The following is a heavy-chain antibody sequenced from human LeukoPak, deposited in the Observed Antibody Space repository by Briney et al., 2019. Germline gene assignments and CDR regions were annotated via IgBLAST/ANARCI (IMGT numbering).Heavy chain of an antibody. Sequence: SVTVSCKASGGTFSSYAISWVRQAPGQGLAWMGWIIPLFGKTNYAQKFQGRVTITADESTSTAYKELSSLRSEDTAVYYCARDLSGTHGGDFWGQGTRVSVSS. V-gene: IGHV1-69*13. D-gene: IGHD3-10*01. CDR1: GGTFSSYA. CDR2: IIPLFGKT. CDR3: ARDLSGTHGGDF. J-gene: IGHJ4*02.